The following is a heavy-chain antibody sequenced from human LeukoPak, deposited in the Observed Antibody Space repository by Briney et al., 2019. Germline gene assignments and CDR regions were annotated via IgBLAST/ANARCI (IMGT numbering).Heavy chain of an antibody. Sequence: ASVKVSCKASGYTFTSYGISWVRQAPGQGLEWMGWISGYNGNTNYAQNLQGRVTMTTDTSTSTVYMELRSLRSDDTAVYYCARGIAAASRNWFDPWGQGTLVTVSS. V-gene: IGHV1-18*01. CDR1: GYTFTSYG. D-gene: IGHD6-13*01. CDR3: ARGIAAASRNWFDP. J-gene: IGHJ5*02. CDR2: ISGYNGNT.